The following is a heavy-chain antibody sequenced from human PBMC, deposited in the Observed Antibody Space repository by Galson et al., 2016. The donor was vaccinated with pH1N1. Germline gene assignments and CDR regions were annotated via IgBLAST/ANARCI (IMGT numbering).Heavy chain of an antibody. CDR3: ARGRYEFWSGHHSFAFDV. J-gene: IGHJ3*01. CDR2: FNPNSDDT. CDR1: GYTFSDYY. Sequence: QSGAEVKKPGESLKISCKASGYTFSDYYIHWVRQAPGQGLEWMGWFNPNSDDTKVPQKFQGRVTMTRDTSINTAYMELSRLRSDDRALYYCARGRYEFWSGHHSFAFDVWGQGTMVTVSS. V-gene: IGHV1-2*02. D-gene: IGHD3-3*01.